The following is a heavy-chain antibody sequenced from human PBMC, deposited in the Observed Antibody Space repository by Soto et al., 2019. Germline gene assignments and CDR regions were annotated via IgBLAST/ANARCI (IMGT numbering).Heavy chain of an antibody. V-gene: IGHV3-64*04. J-gene: IGHJ3*01. Sequence: PGGSLRLSCSGSGFMFDHYTIHWVRQAPGSGLEFVSAINVNGTDMYYADSVKGRFSIARDNSKNTVYLQMNSLRADDTAVYYCAKFRIYSAFRNALDFWGRGTVVTVSS. CDR2: INVNGTDM. CDR3: AKFRIYSAFRNALDF. CDR1: GFMFDHYT. D-gene: IGHD2-15*01.